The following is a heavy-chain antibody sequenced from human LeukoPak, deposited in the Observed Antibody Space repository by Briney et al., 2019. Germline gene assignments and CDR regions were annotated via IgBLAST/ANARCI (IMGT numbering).Heavy chain of an antibody. CDR1: GFTVSSNY. Sequence: GGSLRLSCAAPGFTVSSNYMSWVRQAPGKGLEWVSVIYSGGSTYYADSVKGRFTISRDNSKNTLYLQMNSLRAEDTAVYYCARNIAVAGIAEYFQHWGQGTLVTVSS. D-gene: IGHD6-19*01. V-gene: IGHV3-53*01. CDR2: IYSGGST. CDR3: ARNIAVAGIAEYFQH. J-gene: IGHJ1*01.